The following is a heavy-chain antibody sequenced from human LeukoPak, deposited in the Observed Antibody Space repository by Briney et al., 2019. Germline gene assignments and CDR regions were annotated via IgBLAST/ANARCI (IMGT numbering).Heavy chain of an antibody. CDR1: GFTFSSYD. CDR3: AIRPGAFDI. J-gene: IGHJ3*02. V-gene: IGHV3-30*14. CDR2: ISYDGSNK. Sequence: PGGSLRLSCAASGFTFSSYDMHWVRQAPAKGLEWVAVISYDGSNKYYADSVKGRFTISRDNSKNTLYLQMNSLRAEDTAVYYCAIRPGAFDIWGQGTMVTVSS.